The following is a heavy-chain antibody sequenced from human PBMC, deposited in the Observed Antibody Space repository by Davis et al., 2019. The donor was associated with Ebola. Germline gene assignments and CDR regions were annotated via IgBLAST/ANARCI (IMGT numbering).Heavy chain of an antibody. J-gene: IGHJ6*02. CDR3: ARAQLGGYSYDSYYYYGMDV. CDR1: GFAFSGYW. V-gene: IGHV3-74*01. Sequence: GESLKISCAASGFAFSGYWMHWVRQSPGKGLVWVSRISNDGRSTYYADSVKGRFTISRDNAKNTMSLQMNSLRAEDTAVYYCARAQLGGYSYDSYYYYGMDVWGQGTTVTVSS. D-gene: IGHD5-18*01. CDR2: ISNDGRST.